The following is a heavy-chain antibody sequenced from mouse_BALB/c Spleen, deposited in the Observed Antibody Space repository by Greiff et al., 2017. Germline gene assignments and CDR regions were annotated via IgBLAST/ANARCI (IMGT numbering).Heavy chain of an antibody. D-gene: IGHD2-14*01. V-gene: IGHV5-17*02. CDR1: GFTFSSFG. CDR3: ASEKVRRYAMDY. CDR2: ISSGSSTI. J-gene: IGHJ4*01. Sequence: DVMLVESGGGLVQPGGSRKLSCAASGFTFSSFGMHWVRQAPEKGLEWVAYISSGSSTIYYADTVKGRFTISRDNPKNTLFLQMTSLRSEDTAMYYCASEKVRRYAMDYWGQGTSVTDSS.